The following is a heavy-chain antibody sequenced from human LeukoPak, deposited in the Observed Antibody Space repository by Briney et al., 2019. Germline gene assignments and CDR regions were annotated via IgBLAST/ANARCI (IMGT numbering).Heavy chain of an antibody. V-gene: IGHV4-38-2*01. J-gene: IGHJ4*02. D-gene: IGHD2-15*01. CDR2: LYHSGST. Sequence: PSETLSLTCAVSGYSISSGYYWGWIRQPPGKGLEWIGSLYHSGSTFCNPSLKSRVTMSVDTSKNQFSLKLSSVTAADTAVYYCTRVYCSGDSCYHFDYWGQGTLVTVSS. CDR3: TRVYCSGDSCYHFDY. CDR1: GYSISSGYY.